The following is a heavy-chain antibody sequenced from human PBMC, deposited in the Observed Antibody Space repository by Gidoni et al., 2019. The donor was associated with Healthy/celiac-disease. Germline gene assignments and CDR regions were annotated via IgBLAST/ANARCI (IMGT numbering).Heavy chain of an antibody. CDR1: GGSNSSGGYY. Sequence: QVQLQESGPGLVKPSQTLSLTCTVSGGSNSSGGYYWSWIRQHPGKGLEWSGYIYYSGSTYYNPSLKSLVTISVDTSKNQFSLKLSSVTAADTAVYYCARGRSYGSGRNDAFDIWGQGTMVTVSS. CDR2: IYYSGST. CDR3: ARGRSYGSGRNDAFDI. D-gene: IGHD3-10*01. J-gene: IGHJ3*02. V-gene: IGHV4-31*01.